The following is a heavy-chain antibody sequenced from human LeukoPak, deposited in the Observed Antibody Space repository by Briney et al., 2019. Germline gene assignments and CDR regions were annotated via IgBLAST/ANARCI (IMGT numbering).Heavy chain of an antibody. CDR3: AKDLYNSNSFYTLFDY. V-gene: IGHV3-23*01. J-gene: IGHJ4*02. CDR2: ISGSGGST. CDR1: GFTFSSYG. D-gene: IGHD3-22*01. Sequence: GGSLRLSCAASGFTFSSYGMHWVRQAPGKGLEWVSAISGSGGSTYYADSVKGRFTISRDNSKNTLYLQMNSLRAEDTAVYYCAKDLYNSNSFYTLFDYWGQGTLVTVSS.